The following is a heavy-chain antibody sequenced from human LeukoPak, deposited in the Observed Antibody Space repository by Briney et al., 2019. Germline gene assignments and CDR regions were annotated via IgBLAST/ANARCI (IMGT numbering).Heavy chain of an antibody. CDR3: TRSSYSGTYAGGY. V-gene: IGHV4-59*01. CDR2: IYYSGSS. J-gene: IGHJ4*02. CDR1: GGSISSYY. D-gene: IGHD1-26*01. Sequence: PSETLSLTCTVSGGSISSYYWSWIRQTPGKGLEWIGDIYYSGSSYYNPSLKSRVTISVDTSKNQFSLNLRSVTAADTAIYYCTRSSYSGTYAGGYWGPGTLVTVSS.